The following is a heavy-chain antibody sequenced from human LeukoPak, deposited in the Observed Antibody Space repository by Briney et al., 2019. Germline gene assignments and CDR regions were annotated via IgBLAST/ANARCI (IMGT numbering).Heavy chain of an antibody. J-gene: IGHJ4*02. D-gene: IGHD2-2*01. Sequence: GGSLRLSCAASGFTFSSYAMHWVRQAPGKGLVWVSHINSDGSWTSYADSVKGRFTISKDNAKNTVYLQMNNLRAEDTAVYYCVSFYETYWGRGTLVTVSS. CDR2: INSDGSWT. V-gene: IGHV3-74*01. CDR3: VSFYETY. CDR1: GFTFSSYA.